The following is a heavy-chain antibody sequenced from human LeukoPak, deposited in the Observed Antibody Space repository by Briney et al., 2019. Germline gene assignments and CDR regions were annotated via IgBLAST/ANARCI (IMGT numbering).Heavy chain of an antibody. CDR1: GFTFSSYA. J-gene: IGHJ5*02. CDR2: ISYDGSNK. CDR3: ARGEYYYDT. V-gene: IGHV3-30-3*01. Sequence: GGSLRLSCAASGFTFSSYAMHWVRQAPGKGLEWVAVISYDGSNKYYADSVKGRFTISRDNPKNTLYLQMNSLRAEDTAVYYCARGEYYYDTWGQGTLVTVSS. D-gene: IGHD3-22*01.